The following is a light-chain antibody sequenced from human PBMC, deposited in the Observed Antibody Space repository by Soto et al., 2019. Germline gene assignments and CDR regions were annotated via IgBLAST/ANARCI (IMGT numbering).Light chain of an antibody. CDR2: EVS. CDR3: SSYKSSSTYV. Sequence: QSFLTQPASVSGSPGQSITISCTGTISDVGGYKYVSWYQQYPDKAPKLMIYEVSKRPSGVSNRFSGSKSGNTASLTISGLQAEDEADYYCSSYKSSSTYVFGTGTKVTVL. V-gene: IGLV2-14*01. CDR1: ISDVGGYKY. J-gene: IGLJ1*01.